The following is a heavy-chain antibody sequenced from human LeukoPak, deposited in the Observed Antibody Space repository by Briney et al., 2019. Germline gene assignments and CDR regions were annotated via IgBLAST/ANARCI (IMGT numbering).Heavy chain of an antibody. D-gene: IGHD4-17*01. Sequence: ASVKVSCKASGYTFTGYYMHWVRQAPGQGLEWMGWINPNSGGTNYAQKFQGRVTMTRDTSISTAYMELSRLRSDDTAVYYCASCTPIGDYGDPGHFDYWGQGTLVTVSS. J-gene: IGHJ4*02. CDR1: GYTFTGYY. CDR3: ASCTPIGDYGDPGHFDY. V-gene: IGHV1-2*02. CDR2: INPNSGGT.